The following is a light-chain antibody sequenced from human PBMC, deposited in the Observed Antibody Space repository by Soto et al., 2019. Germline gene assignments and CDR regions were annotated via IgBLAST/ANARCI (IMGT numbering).Light chain of an antibody. CDR1: SSDVGGYNY. J-gene: IGLJ3*02. CDR3: SSYTSSSTSVL. V-gene: IGLV2-14*03. Sequence: QSVLTQPASVSGSPGQSITISCTGTSSDVGGYNYVSWYQHHPGKAPRLIIYDVSNRPSGVSNRFSGSKSGNTASLTISGLQAEDEAAYYCSSYTSSSTSVLFGGGTKVTVL. CDR2: DVS.